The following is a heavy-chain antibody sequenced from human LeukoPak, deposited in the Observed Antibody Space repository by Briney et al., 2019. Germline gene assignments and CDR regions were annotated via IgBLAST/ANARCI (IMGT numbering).Heavy chain of an antibody. CDR2: IYYSGTT. V-gene: IGHV4-59*01. J-gene: IGHJ4*02. D-gene: IGHD6-13*01. Sequence: SETLSLTCTVSGGSLSSYYWSWIRQPPGKGLEWIGYIYYSGTTNYNPSLKSRATISVDTSKNQFSLKLSSVTAADTAVYYCARGVYIAAAQYGYWGQGTLVTVSS. CDR3: ARGVYIAAAQYGY. CDR1: GGSLSSYY.